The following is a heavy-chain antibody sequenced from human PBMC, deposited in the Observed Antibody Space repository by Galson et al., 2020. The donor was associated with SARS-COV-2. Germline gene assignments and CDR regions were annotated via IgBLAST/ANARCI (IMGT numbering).Heavy chain of an antibody. CDR3: AREFSFYSVTTFRSELDY. CDR2: ISYDGSNK. D-gene: IGHD4-17*01. V-gene: IGHV3-30-3*01. Sequence: TGGSLRLSCAASGFTFSSYAMHWVRQAPGKGLEWVAVISYDGSNKYYADSVKGRFTISRDNSKNTLYLQMNSLRAEDTAVYYCAREFSFYSVTTFRSELDYWGQGTLVTVSS. CDR1: GFTFSSYA. J-gene: IGHJ4*02.